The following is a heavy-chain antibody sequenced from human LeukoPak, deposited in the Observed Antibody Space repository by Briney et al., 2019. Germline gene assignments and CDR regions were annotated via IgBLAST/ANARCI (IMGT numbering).Heavy chain of an antibody. CDR3: ARDCSSTSCYDY. CDR1: GYTFTGYY. J-gene: IGHJ4*02. D-gene: IGHD2-2*01. V-gene: IGHV1-2*02. Sequence: APVKVSCKASGYTFTGYYMHWVRQAPGQGLEWMGWINPNSGGTNYAQKFQGRVTMTRDTSISTAYMELSRLRSDDTAVYYCARDCSSTSCYDYWGQGTLVTVSS. CDR2: INPNSGGT.